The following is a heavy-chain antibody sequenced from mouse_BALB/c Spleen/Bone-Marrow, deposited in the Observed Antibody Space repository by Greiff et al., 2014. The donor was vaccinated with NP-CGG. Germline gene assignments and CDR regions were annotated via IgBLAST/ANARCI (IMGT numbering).Heavy chain of an antibody. Sequence: EVQLQQSGAELVKPGASVKLSCTASGFNIKDTYMHWVKQRPEQGLEWIGRIDPANGNTXXXXXFQXXATIXADTSSNTAYLQLSSLTSEDTAVYYCASYYYGSSSFAYWGQGTLVTVSA. V-gene: IGHV14-3*02. CDR1: GFNIKDTY. CDR2: IDPANGNT. J-gene: IGHJ3*01. D-gene: IGHD1-1*01. CDR3: ASYYYGSSSFAY.